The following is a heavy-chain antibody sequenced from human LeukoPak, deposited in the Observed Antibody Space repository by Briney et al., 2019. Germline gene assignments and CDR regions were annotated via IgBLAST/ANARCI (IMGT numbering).Heavy chain of an antibody. J-gene: IGHJ4*02. D-gene: IGHD3-10*01. V-gene: IGHV3-48*02. CDR1: GFTFSSYE. Sequence: PGGSLRLSCAASGFTFSSYEMNWVRQAPGKGLEWVSYISSSTSTIYYADSVEGRFTISRDNAKNSLYLEMNSLRDDDTALYFCARSFTMVRGLFDYWGQGIVVTVSS. CDR3: ARSFTMVRGLFDY. CDR2: ISSSTSTI.